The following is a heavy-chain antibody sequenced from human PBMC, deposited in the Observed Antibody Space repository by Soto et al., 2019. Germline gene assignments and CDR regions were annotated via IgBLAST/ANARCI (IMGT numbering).Heavy chain of an antibody. CDR3: ARVDYGDYGWDY. V-gene: IGHV3-74*01. CDR2: INSDGSST. J-gene: IGHJ4*02. D-gene: IGHD4-17*01. CDR1: GFTFSSYW. Sequence: GGSLRLSCAASGFTFSSYWMHWVRQAPGKGLVWVSRINSDGSSTSYADSVKGRFTISRDNAKNTLYLQMNSLRAEDTAVYYCARVDYGDYGWDYWGQGTLVTVSS.